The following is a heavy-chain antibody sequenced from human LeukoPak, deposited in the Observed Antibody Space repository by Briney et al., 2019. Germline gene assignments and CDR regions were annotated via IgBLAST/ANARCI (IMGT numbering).Heavy chain of an antibody. CDR3: ARVGRDGYNTNDY. CDR1: GFTFSSYA. J-gene: IGHJ4*02. V-gene: IGHV3-23*01. Sequence: GGSLRLSCAASGFTFSSYAMSWVRQAPGKGLEWVSAISGSGGSTYYADSVKGRFTISRDNAKNSLYLQMNSLRAEDTAVYYCARVGRDGYNTNDYWGQGTLVTVSS. D-gene: IGHD5-12*01. CDR2: ISGSGGST.